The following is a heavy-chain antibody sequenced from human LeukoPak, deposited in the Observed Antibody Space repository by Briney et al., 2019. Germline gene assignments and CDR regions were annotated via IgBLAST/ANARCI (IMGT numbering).Heavy chain of an antibody. J-gene: IGHJ4*02. Sequence: SETLSLTCAVHGGSFSGYYWSWIRQPPGKGLEWFGEINHSGSTTYNPSLKSRVTISVDTSKNQFSLKLSSVTAADTAVYYCARRTVWFGELSPWFFDYWGQGTLVTVSS. D-gene: IGHD3-10*01. V-gene: IGHV4-34*01. CDR1: GGSFSGYY. CDR2: INHSGST. CDR3: ARRTVWFGELSPWFFDY.